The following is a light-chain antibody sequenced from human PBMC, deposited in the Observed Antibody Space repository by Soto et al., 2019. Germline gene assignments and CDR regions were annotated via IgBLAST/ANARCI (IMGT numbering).Light chain of an antibody. CDR2: KAS. Sequence: DIQMTQSPSTLSASIGDRVTITCRASQSVDSWLAWYQQQPGKAPKLLIYKASSLQTGVPSRFSGSGPGTEFTLTISSLQPDDFATYYCQHYNDYSRVFGQGTKVEIK. J-gene: IGKJ1*01. CDR1: QSVDSW. CDR3: QHYNDYSRV. V-gene: IGKV1-5*03.